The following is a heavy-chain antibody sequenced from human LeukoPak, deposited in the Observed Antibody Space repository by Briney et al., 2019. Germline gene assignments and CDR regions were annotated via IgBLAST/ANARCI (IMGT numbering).Heavy chain of an antibody. D-gene: IGHD3-3*01. CDR2: IYSGGST. CDR3: ARWSTDFWSGYYMGYFDY. Sequence: PGGSLRRSCAAYGFTVSSNYMSWVRQAPGKGLEWVSVIYSGGSTYYADSVKGRLTISRDNSKNTLCLQMNSLRAEDTAVYYCARWSTDFWSGYYMGYFDYWGQGTLVTVSS. J-gene: IGHJ4*02. V-gene: IGHV3-66*02. CDR1: GFTVSSNY.